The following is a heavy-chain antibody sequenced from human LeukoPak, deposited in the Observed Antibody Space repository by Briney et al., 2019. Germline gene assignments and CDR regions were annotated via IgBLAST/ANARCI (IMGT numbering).Heavy chain of an antibody. CDR2: MNPNSGNT. D-gene: IGHD6-19*01. J-gene: IGHJ4*02. CDR1: GYTFTSCD. V-gene: IGHV1-8*01. CDR3: TRGSSGRRDN. Sequence: ASVNVSCKASGYTFTSCDINWVRQATGQGLEWRGWMNPNSGNTGYGQSFQGRITMTRDISIGTAYMELSNLTSEDTAIYYCTRGSSGRRDNWGQGTLVTVSA.